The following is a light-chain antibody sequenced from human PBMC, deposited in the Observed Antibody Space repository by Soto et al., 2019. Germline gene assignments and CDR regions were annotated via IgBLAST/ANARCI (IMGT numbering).Light chain of an antibody. Sequence: QSVLTQPPSVSGAPGQRVTISCTGSSSNIGAGYDVNWYQQLPGTAPKLLIYGNSNRPSGVPDRFSGSKSGTSGSLAITGLQSEDEADYYCQSYDSGLSAVVFGGGTKVTVL. CDR2: GNS. J-gene: IGLJ2*01. CDR1: SSNIGAGYD. V-gene: IGLV1-40*01. CDR3: QSYDSGLSAVV.